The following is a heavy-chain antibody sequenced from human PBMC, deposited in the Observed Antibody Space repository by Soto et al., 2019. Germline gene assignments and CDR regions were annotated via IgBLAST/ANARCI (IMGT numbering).Heavy chain of an antibody. CDR3: EKGYCGGGRCYDLDNWFDS. D-gene: IGHD2-15*01. CDR1: GFTFSTYA. CDR2: IGDSEGETT. J-gene: IGHJ5*01. Sequence: EVQLLESGGGLVQPGGSLRLSCAASGFTFSTYAMTWVRQAPGKGPEWVSRIGDSEGETTHYADSVKGRFTISRDNANNTLYRQMNSLRVEDTAIYYCEKGYCGGGRCYDLDNWFDSWGQGTRVTVSS. V-gene: IGHV3-23*01.